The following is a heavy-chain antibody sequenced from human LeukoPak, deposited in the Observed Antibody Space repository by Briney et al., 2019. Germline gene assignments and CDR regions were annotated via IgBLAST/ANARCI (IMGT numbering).Heavy chain of an antibody. V-gene: IGHV1-18*04. D-gene: IGHD3-9*01. CDR2: ISAYNGNT. Sequence: SVKVSCKASGYTFTSYGISWVRQVPGQGLEWMGWISAYNGNTNYAQKLQGRVTMTTDTSTSTAYMELRSLRSDDTAVYYCARDHDDVLPGTFDYWGQGTQVTVSS. J-gene: IGHJ4*02. CDR3: ARDHDDVLPGTFDY. CDR1: GYTFTSYG.